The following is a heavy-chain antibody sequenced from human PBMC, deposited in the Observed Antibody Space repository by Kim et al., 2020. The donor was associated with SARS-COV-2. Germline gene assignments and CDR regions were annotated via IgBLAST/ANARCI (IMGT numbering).Heavy chain of an antibody. J-gene: IGHJ6*02. CDR1: GFTFSSYE. CDR3: ARDTLPAGCIMIFGGIKIFYYGMDV. CDR2: ISSSGSTI. V-gene: IGHV3-48*03. D-gene: IGHD3-3*01. Sequence: GGSLRLSCAASGFTFSSYEMNWVRQAPGKGLEWVSYISSSGSTIYYADSVKGRFTISRDNAKNSLYLQMNSLGAEDTAVYYCARDTLPAGCIMIFGGIKIFYYGMDVWGQGTTVTVSS.